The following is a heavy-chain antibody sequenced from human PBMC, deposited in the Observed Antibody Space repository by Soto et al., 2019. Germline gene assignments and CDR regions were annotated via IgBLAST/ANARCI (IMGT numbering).Heavy chain of an antibody. V-gene: IGHV3-23*01. D-gene: IGHD1-26*01. CDR1: GFTFSTFA. Sequence: PGGSLRLSCAASGFTFSTFAMNWVRQAPGKGLEWVSGITGGSGFTFYADSVKGRFTISRDDSEYTLFLQMSSLRAEDTAKYYCAKPGPTNSFDLWGQGPLVAVSS. CDR3: AKPGPTNSFDL. J-gene: IGHJ4*02. CDR2: ITGGSGFT.